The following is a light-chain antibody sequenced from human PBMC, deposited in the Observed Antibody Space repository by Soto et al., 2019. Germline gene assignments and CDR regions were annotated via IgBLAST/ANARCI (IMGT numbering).Light chain of an antibody. CDR1: QSVSSS. J-gene: IGKJ5*01. Sequence: EIVLTDSPATLSLSRWEIATLSCRASQSVSSSLAWYQQKPGQAPRLLIYDASNRATGIPARFSGSGSGTDFTLTISSLEPEDFAVYYCQQRSNWPPVTFGQGTRLEIK. CDR2: DAS. CDR3: QQRSNWPPVT. V-gene: IGKV3-11*01.